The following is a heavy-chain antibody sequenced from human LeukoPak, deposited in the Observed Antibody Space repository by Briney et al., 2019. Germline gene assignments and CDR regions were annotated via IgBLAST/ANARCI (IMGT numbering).Heavy chain of an antibody. CDR2: TYSGDTT. CDR3: ARDNDSRDPPHFDY. D-gene: IGHD3-16*01. J-gene: IGHJ4*02. V-gene: IGHV3-53*01. CDR1: DFSFITYA. Sequence: GGSLRLSCAASDFSFITYAMSWVRQTPAKGLEWVSITYSGDTTYYADSVKGRFTISRDNSKNTLYLQMSSLRVEDTAVYYCARDNDSRDPPHFDYWGQGTLVTVSS.